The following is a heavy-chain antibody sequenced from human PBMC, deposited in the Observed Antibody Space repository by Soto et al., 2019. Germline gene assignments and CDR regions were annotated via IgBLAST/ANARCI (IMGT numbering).Heavy chain of an antibody. CDR2: IKQDGSEY. CDR3: ARGAFPTWGSYPLDY. CDR1: GFTFSTYW. J-gene: IGHJ4*02. Sequence: VQLVESGGGLVQPGGSLRLSCAASGFTFSTYWMTWVRQAPGKGLEWVANIKQDGSEYYYVGSVKGRFTISRDNAKNSPYLQMNSLRAEDTAVYYCARGAFPTWGSYPLDYWGQGTLVTVSS. D-gene: IGHD3-16*02. V-gene: IGHV3-7*04.